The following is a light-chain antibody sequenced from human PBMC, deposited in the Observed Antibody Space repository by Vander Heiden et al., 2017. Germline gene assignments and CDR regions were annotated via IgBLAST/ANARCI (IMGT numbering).Light chain of an antibody. CDR3: MICISSAVI. CDR2: YKSDSDK. J-gene: IGLJ2*01. Sequence: AVLTQPSSLSASPGASASLPCPLHSGLNVGTYRISWYQQKPGSPPQYLLRYKSDSDKHQGSGVPSRFSGSKDASANAGILLISGRQDEDEADYDWMICISSAVIFGGGTKLTVL. CDR1: SGLNVGTYR. V-gene: IGLV5-45*03.